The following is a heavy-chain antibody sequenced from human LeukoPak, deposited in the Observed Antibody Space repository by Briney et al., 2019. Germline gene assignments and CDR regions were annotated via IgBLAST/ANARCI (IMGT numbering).Heavy chain of an antibody. Sequence: SETLPLTCTVSGGSISSYYWSWIRQPPGKGLEWIGYIYYSGSTNYNPSLKSRVTISVDTSKNQFSLKLRSVTAADTAVYYCARDRTYSDSSTTYFYGMDVWGHGTTVTVSS. D-gene: IGHD1-26*01. CDR3: ARDRTYSDSSTTYFYGMDV. J-gene: IGHJ6*02. CDR1: GGSISSYY. CDR2: IYYSGST. V-gene: IGHV4-59*01.